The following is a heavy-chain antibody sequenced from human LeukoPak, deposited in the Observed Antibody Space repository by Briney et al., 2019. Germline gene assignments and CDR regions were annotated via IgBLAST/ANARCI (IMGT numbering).Heavy chain of an antibody. V-gene: IGHV4-4*02. CDR1: GGSISSSNW. CDR2: IYHSGST. CDR3: ARDPEYSSSSYYFDY. Sequence: PSGTLSLTCAVSGGSISSSNWWSWVRQPPGKGLEWIGEIYHSGSTNYNPSLKSRVTISVDKSKNQFSLKLSSVTAADTAVYYCARDPEYSSSSYYFDYWGQGTLVTVSS. J-gene: IGHJ4*02. D-gene: IGHD6-6*01.